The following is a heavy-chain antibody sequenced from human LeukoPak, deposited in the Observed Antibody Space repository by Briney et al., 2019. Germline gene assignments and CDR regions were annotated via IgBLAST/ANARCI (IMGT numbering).Heavy chain of an antibody. Sequence: PSETLSLTCAVYGESLSGIYWSWIRQPPGKGLEWIGEINQSGTTNYNPSLKSRVTISVDTSKNQFSLKLSSVTAADTAVYYCARHSIIGGTEYAFDIWGQGTMVTVSS. V-gene: IGHV4-34*01. D-gene: IGHD2-15*01. CDR3: ARHSIIGGTEYAFDI. CDR2: INQSGTT. CDR1: GESLSGIY. J-gene: IGHJ3*02.